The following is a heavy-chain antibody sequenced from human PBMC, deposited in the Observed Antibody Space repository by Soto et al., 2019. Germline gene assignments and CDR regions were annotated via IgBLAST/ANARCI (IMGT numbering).Heavy chain of an antibody. D-gene: IGHD3-22*01. CDR3: TTPHYYDSSGYYGPDAFDI. Sequence: GGSLRLSCAASGFTFSSYVMHWVRQPPGKGLEWVSYISSSSSTIYYADSVKGRFTISRDNAKNSLYLQMNSLRAEDTAVYYCTTPHYYDSSGYYGPDAFDIWGQGTMVTVSS. J-gene: IGHJ3*02. CDR1: GFTFSSYV. V-gene: IGHV3-48*01. CDR2: ISSSSSTI.